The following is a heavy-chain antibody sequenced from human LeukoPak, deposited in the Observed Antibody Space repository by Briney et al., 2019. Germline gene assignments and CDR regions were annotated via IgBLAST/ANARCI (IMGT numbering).Heavy chain of an antibody. J-gene: IGHJ6*03. Sequence: KPGGSLTLSCAASGFTVSSNYMSWVRQAPGKGLEWVGCIKSKTDGGTTDYAAPVKGRFTISRDDSKNTLYLQMNSLKTEDTAVYYCTSYGSGSQYYYYYYYMDVWGKGTTVTVSS. CDR1: GFTVSSNY. D-gene: IGHD3-10*01. V-gene: IGHV3-15*01. CDR2: IKSKTDGGTT. CDR3: TSYGSGSQYYYYYYYMDV.